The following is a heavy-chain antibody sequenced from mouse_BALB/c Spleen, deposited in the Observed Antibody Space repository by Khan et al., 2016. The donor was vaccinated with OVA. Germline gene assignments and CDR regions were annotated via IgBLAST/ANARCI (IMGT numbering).Heavy chain of an antibody. CDR3: ATSYFYGYYFDY. CDR2: ISGASNTL. CDR1: GFTFSSYG. D-gene: IGHD1-1*01. Sequence: EVELVESGGDLVQPGGSRKLSCAASGFTFSSYGMHWVRQAPEKGLEWVAYISGASNTLYYADTVKGRFTISRDNPRNTLFLQMTSLMSEDTAMYYCATSYFYGYYFDYWGPGTTLTVSS. V-gene: IGHV5-17*02. J-gene: IGHJ2*01.